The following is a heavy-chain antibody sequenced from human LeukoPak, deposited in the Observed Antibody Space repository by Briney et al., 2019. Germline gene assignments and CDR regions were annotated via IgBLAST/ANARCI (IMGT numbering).Heavy chain of an antibody. CDR3: TRMTTGHDY. CDR2: INHSGYT. Sequence: SETLSLTCAVSGVSFDDYYWSWVRQTPGKGLERIGEINHSGYTNDSPSLKSRVTLSIDTSRKQFSLNLRSVTVADAGIYYCTRMTTGHDYWGQGTLVTVSS. J-gene: IGHJ4*02. CDR1: GVSFDDYY. V-gene: IGHV4-34*01. D-gene: IGHD4-17*01.